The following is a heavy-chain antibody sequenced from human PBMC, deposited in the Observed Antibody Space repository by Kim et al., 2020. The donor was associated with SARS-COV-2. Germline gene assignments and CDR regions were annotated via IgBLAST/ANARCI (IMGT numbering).Heavy chain of an antibody. Sequence: GGSLRLSCAASGFTFSTYWMYWVRQAPGKGLVCVSRINTDGSSTTYADSVKGRFTISRDNAKNTLYLQMNSLRDEDTAVYYCARGDISYGMDVWGQGTTVTVSS. CDR2: INTDGSST. J-gene: IGHJ6*02. CDR3: ARGDISYGMDV. CDR1: GFTFSTYW. D-gene: IGHD2-15*01. V-gene: IGHV3-74*01.